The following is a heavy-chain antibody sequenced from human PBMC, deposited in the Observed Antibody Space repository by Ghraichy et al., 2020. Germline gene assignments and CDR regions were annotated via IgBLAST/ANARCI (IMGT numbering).Heavy chain of an antibody. D-gene: IGHD2-2*01. CDR3: ARGWLVPAAENNWFDP. Sequence: ASVKVSCKASGYTFTGYYMHWVRQAPGQGLEWMGWINPNSGGTNYAQKFQGRVTMTRDTSISTAYMELSRLRSDDTAVYYCARGWLVPAAENNWFDPWGQGTLVTVSS. CDR1: GYTFTGYY. V-gene: IGHV1-2*02. J-gene: IGHJ5*02. CDR2: INPNSGGT.